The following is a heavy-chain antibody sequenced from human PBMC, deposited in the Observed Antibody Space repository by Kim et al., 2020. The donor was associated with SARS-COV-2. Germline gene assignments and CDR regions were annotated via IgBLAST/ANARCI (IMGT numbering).Heavy chain of an antibody. V-gene: IGHV1-69*02. D-gene: IGHD6-19*01. CDR3: ARSLYSSGWYDNKYFQH. Sequence: CQGRVTITADKSTSTAYMELSSLRSEDTAVYYCARSLYSSGWYDNKYFQHWGQGTLVTVSS. J-gene: IGHJ1*01.